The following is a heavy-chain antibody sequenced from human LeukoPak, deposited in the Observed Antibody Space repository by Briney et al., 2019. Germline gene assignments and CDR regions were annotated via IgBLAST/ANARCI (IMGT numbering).Heavy chain of an antibody. CDR3: VRDLPIRFDY. D-gene: IGHD3-3*02. Sequence: GGSLRLSCAASGFTVSSNYMSWVRQAPGKGLEWVSVIYSGGSTYYADSVKGRFTISRDNSKNTLYLQMNSLRAEDTAVYYCVRDLPIRFDYWGQGTLVTVSS. CDR2: IYSGGST. CDR1: GFTVSSNY. V-gene: IGHV3-66*02. J-gene: IGHJ4*02.